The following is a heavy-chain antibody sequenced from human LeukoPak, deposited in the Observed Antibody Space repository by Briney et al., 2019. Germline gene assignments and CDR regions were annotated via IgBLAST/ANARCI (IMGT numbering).Heavy chain of an antibody. V-gene: IGHV4-59*01. D-gene: IGHD3-9*01. J-gene: IGHJ6*03. Sequence: SETLSLTCTVSGGSLSSYYWSWLRQPPGKGLEWSGYIYYSGSTNYNPSLKSRVTISVDTSKNQFSLKLSSVTAADTAVYYCARAQLPYDILTGYYPPYMDVWGKGTTVTVSS. CDR2: IYYSGST. CDR1: GGSLSSYY. CDR3: ARAQLPYDILTGYYPPYMDV.